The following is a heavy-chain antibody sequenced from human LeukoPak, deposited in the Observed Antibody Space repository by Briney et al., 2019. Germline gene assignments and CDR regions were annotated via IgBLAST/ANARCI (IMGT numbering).Heavy chain of an antibody. Sequence: SETLSLTCTASGVSVTSHTWSWIRQPPGKGLEWIAYMYYSGSPNYNPSLKSRVTISVDTSKNQFSLKMASMTAADTAVYYCARRHYGDYVDYWGQGTLVTVSS. J-gene: IGHJ4*02. D-gene: IGHD4-17*01. CDR3: ARRHYGDYVDY. CDR1: GVSVTSHT. CDR2: MYYSGSP. V-gene: IGHV4-59*02.